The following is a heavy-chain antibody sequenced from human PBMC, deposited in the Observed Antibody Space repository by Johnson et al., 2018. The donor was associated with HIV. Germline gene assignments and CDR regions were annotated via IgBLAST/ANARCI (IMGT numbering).Heavy chain of an antibody. V-gene: IGHV3-7*03. CDR3: TTRFLPGGFDI. Sequence: VQLVESGGGVVRSGGSLRLSCAASGFTFNDYGMSWVRQAPGKGLELVANIKEDGREKYYVDSVRGRFTISRDNAKSSLYLQMNSLKTEDTAVYYCTTRFLPGGFDIWGQGTMVTVSS. CDR2: IKEDGREK. J-gene: IGHJ3*02. CDR1: GFTFNDYG. D-gene: IGHD3-3*01.